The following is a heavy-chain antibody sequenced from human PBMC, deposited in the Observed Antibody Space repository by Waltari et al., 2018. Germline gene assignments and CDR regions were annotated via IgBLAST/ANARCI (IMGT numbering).Heavy chain of an antibody. D-gene: IGHD2-15*01. CDR2: IWYDGSNK. CDR1: GYSISSGYY. Sequence: QVQLQESGPGLVKPSETLSLTCAVSGYSISSGYYWGWIRQPPGKGLEWVAVIWYDGSNKYYADSVKGRFTISRDNSKNTLYLQMNSLRAEDTAVYYCASLAATEGSIDYWGQGTLVTVSS. CDR3: ASLAATEGSIDY. J-gene: IGHJ4*02. V-gene: IGHV3-33*08.